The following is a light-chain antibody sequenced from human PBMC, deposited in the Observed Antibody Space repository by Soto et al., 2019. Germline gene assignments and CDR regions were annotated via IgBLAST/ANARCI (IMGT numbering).Light chain of an antibody. J-gene: IGKJ4*01. CDR1: QSVNNN. V-gene: IGKV3-15*01. CDR3: QQYNNWPLLT. Sequence: EIIVTQSPATLSVSPGERATLSCRASQSVNNNLAWYQQQTSQAPRHPIYGASTRSTGIPARCGSSGYGTEFTLTISSLQAEDVAIYYCQQYNNWPLLTFGGGTKVEIK. CDR2: GAS.